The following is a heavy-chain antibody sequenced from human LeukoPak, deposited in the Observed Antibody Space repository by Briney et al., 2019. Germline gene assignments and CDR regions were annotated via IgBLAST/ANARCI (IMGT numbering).Heavy chain of an antibody. CDR1: GGSISNYY. V-gene: IGHV4-4*09. Sequence: SETLSLTCAVSGGSISNYYWSWIRQPPGKGLEWIGYIYTSGSTNYNPSLKSRVTISVDTSKNQFSLKLSSVTAADTAVYYCARHGGDGYNSVFDYWGQGTLVTVSS. J-gene: IGHJ4*02. D-gene: IGHD5-24*01. CDR3: ARHGGDGYNSVFDY. CDR2: IYTSGST.